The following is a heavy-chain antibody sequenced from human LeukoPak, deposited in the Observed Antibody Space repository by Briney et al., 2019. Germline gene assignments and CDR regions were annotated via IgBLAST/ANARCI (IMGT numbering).Heavy chain of an antibody. CDR1: GFNFGVFW. CDR2: MNEGGSHI. V-gene: IGHV3-7*01. Sequence: PGGSLRLSCAASGFNFGVFWMSWVRQAPGRGLQWVASMNEGGSHIYYEDSVKGRFTISRDNARKSLYLQMNSLRAEDTAVYYCATASAHAFDYWGQGTLVTVSS. J-gene: IGHJ4*02. CDR3: ATASAHAFDY.